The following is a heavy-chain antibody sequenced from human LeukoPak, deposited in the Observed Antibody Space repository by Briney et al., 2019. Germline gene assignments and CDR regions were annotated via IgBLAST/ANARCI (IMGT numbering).Heavy chain of an antibody. CDR1: GYSIISGYS. Sequence: SETLSLTCTVSGYSIISGYSWEWIRQPPGKGLEWIGSFHYSGSTYYNPSLMSRVTISGDTSKNQFSLRLSSVTAADTAVYYCARGSVQWLVRGAFDYWGQGTLVTVSS. CDR2: FHYSGST. D-gene: IGHD6-19*01. V-gene: IGHV4-38-2*02. CDR3: ARGSVQWLVRGAFDY. J-gene: IGHJ4*02.